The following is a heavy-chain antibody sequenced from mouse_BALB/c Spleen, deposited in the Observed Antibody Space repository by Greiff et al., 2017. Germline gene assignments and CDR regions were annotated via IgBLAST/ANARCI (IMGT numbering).Heavy chain of an antibody. Sequence: QVQLQQSGAELVRPGTSVKVSCKASGYAFTNYLMDWVKQRPGQGLEWIGVINPGSGGTNYNEKFKGKATLTADKSSSTAYMQLSSLTSDDSAVYCGARGDYGSSADYWGQGTTLTVSS. V-gene: IGHV1-54*03. CDR3: ARGDYGSSADY. CDR1: GYAFTNYL. J-gene: IGHJ2*01. D-gene: IGHD1-1*01. CDR2: INPGSGGT.